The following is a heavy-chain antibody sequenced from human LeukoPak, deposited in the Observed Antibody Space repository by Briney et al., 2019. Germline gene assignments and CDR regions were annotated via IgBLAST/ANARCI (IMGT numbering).Heavy chain of an antibody. CDR3: ASGRGGVFYFDN. V-gene: IGHV6-1*01. Sequence: SQTLSLTCAISGDSVSSSSAAWNWIRQSPSRGLEFLRRTYYRSKWLNDYAESVKSRIIISPDTARNQFSLQLNSVTSDDTAVYYCASGRGGVFYFDNWGQGARVTVSS. CDR2: TYYRSKWLN. D-gene: IGHD2-8*02. CDR1: GDSVSSSSAA. J-gene: IGHJ4*02.